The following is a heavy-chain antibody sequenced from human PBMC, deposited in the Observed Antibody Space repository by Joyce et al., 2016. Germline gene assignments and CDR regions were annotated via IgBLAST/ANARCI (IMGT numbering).Heavy chain of an antibody. J-gene: IGHJ4*02. Sequence: QVQLVESGGGVVQPGRSLRLSCAASGFTFSSYAMHWVRQAPDKGREWVEIITYDGSNKYYADSVKGRFTISRDNSKNALYLQMNSLRAEDTAVYYCARDPFGYCSGGSCYDLGFDYWGQGTLVTVSS. CDR2: ITYDGSNK. D-gene: IGHD2-15*01. V-gene: IGHV3-30*04. CDR1: GFTFSSYA. CDR3: ARDPFGYCSGGSCYDLGFDY.